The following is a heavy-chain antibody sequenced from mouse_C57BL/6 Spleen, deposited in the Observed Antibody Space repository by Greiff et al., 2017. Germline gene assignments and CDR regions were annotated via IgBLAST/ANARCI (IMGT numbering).Heavy chain of an antibody. CDR1: GFTFSSYG. CDR3: ARHLPDWYFDV. J-gene: IGHJ1*03. CDR2: ISSGGSYT. V-gene: IGHV5-6*01. Sequence: EVHLVESGGDLVKPGGSLKLSCAASGFTFSSYGMSWVRQTPDKRLEWVATISSGGSYTYYPDSVKGRFTISRDNAKNTLYLQMSSLKSEDTAMYYCARHLPDWYFDVWGTGTTVTVSS.